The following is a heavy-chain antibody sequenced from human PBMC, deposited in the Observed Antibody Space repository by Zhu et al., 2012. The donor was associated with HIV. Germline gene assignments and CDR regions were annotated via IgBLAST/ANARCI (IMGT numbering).Heavy chain of an antibody. CDR1: GGSISSYY. Sequence: QVQLQESGPGLVKPSETLSLTCTVSGGSISSYYWSWIRQPSGKGLEWIGYIYTSGSTNYNPSLKSRVTILVDTSKNQFSLKLNSVTAADTAVYYCVRLDAVTPSSGWYFDLWGLAPSHCLL. CDR2: IYTSGST. J-gene: IGHJ2*01. V-gene: IGHV4-4*09. CDR3: VRLDAVTPSSGWYFDL. D-gene: IGHD4-17*01.